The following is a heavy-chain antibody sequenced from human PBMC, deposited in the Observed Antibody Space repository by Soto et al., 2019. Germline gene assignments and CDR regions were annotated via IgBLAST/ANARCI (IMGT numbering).Heavy chain of an antibody. V-gene: IGHV4-31*11. J-gene: IGHJ1*01. CDR1: DESVTSPGNY. Sequence: VQLQESGPGLVKPSQTLSLTCAVSDESVTSPGNYWNWIRQRPDTGLEWIGYISSGGSPFYNPSLQSRVSLPLDTSNNLFSLTLNSVTAADTAVYYCTLKHSAGGGCYDRDYWGQGTRVTVSS. CDR2: ISSGGSP. CDR3: TLKHSAGGGCYDRDY. D-gene: IGHD2-15*01.